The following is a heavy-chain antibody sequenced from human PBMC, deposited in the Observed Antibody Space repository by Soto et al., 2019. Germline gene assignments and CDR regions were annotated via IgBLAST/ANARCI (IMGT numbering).Heavy chain of an antibody. CDR1: GGTFTNYA. CDR2: IIPVFGTA. CDR3: ARPQAIVIAAPGLDY. Sequence: QVQLVQSGAEVKKPGSSVKVSCKASGGTFTNYAISWVRQAPGQGLEWVGGIIPVFGTATYAQKFQGRVTITADDSTSTAYMELSSLRSEDTAIYYCARPQAIVIAAPGLDYWGQGTLVTVSS. V-gene: IGHV1-69*01. J-gene: IGHJ4*02. D-gene: IGHD3-16*02.